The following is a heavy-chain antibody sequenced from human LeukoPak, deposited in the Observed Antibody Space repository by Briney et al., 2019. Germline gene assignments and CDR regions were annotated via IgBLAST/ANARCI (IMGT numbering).Heavy chain of an antibody. CDR2: INPNSGGT. Sequence: ASVKVSCKASGYTFTGYYMHWVRQAPGQGLEWMGWINPNSGGTNYAQKFQGRVTMTRDTSISTAYMELSRLRSDDTAVYYCARAGTRIAVVLGYWGQGTLVTVSS. V-gene: IGHV1-2*02. CDR3: ARAGTRIAVVLGY. CDR1: GYTFTGYY. D-gene: IGHD6-19*01. J-gene: IGHJ4*02.